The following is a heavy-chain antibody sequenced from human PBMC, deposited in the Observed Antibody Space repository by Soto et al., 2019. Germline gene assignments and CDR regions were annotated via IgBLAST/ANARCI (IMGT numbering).Heavy chain of an antibody. Sequence: GGSLRLSCAASGFTFSSYGMHWVRQAPGKGLEWVAVIWYDGSNKYYADSVKGRFTISRDNSKNTLYLQMNSLRAEDTAVYYCARDHDVTMVRGVIWWYFDYWGQGTLVTVSS. CDR2: IWYDGSNK. D-gene: IGHD3-10*01. V-gene: IGHV3-33*01. CDR3: ARDHDVTMVRGVIWWYFDY. J-gene: IGHJ4*02. CDR1: GFTFSSYG.